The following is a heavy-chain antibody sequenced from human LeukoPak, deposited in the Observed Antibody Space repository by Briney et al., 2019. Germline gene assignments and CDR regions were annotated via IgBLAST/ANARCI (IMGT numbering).Heavy chain of an antibody. V-gene: IGHV1-46*01. D-gene: IGHD5-18*01. Sequence: GSVKVSCKASGYTFTSYYMHWVRQAPGQGLEWMGIINPSGGSTSYAQKFQGRVTMTRDTSTSTVYMELSSLRSEDTAVYYCARLGGNTAMVKAVYFDYWGQGTLVTVSS. CDR3: ARLGGNTAMVKAVYFDY. CDR2: INPSGGST. J-gene: IGHJ4*02. CDR1: GYTFTSYY.